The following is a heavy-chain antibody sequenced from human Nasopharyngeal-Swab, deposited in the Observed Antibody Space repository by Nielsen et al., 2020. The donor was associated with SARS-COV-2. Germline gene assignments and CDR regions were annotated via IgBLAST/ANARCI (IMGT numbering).Heavy chain of an antibody. J-gene: IGHJ5*02. CDR2: IYYSGST. D-gene: IGHD3-22*01. Sequence: SETLSLTCTVSGGSISSSSYYWSWIRQPPGKGLDWIGSIYYSGSTYYNPSLKSRVTISVDTSKNQFSLKLSSVTAADTAVYYCASRTSLFYDSSGYYGNWFDPWGQGTLVTVSS. CDR3: ASRTSLFYDSSGYYGNWFDP. CDR1: GGSISSSSYY. V-gene: IGHV4-39*01.